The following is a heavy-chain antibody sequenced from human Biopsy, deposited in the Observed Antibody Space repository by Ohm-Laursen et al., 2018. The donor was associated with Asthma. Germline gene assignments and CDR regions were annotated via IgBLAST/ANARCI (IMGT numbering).Heavy chain of an antibody. CDR1: GYTFINYA. D-gene: IGHD2-21*01. Sequence: ASVKVSCKASGYTFINYAIHWVRQAPGQRLEWMGRINPNSGGTNYAQKFQGRVTMTRDTSISTAYMELSRLRSDDTAVYYCARSFVLGIPDYWGQGTLVTVSS. J-gene: IGHJ4*02. V-gene: IGHV1-2*06. CDR3: ARSFVLGIPDY. CDR2: INPNSGGT.